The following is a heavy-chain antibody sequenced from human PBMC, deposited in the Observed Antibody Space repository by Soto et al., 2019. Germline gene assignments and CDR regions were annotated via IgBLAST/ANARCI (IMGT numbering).Heavy chain of an antibody. Sequence: QLHLRESGPGLVKPSETLSLTSTVSGGSITSSRYYWGWIRQPPGKGLEWIGSIYYSGSTYYNPSLKSRVTISVDTSKNQFSLKLSSVTAADTAVYYCATQEVGGSYVYTFDPWGQGTLVTVSS. D-gene: IGHD1-26*01. CDR3: ATQEVGGSYVYTFDP. CDR1: GGSITSSRYY. CDR2: IYYSGST. J-gene: IGHJ5*02. V-gene: IGHV4-39*01.